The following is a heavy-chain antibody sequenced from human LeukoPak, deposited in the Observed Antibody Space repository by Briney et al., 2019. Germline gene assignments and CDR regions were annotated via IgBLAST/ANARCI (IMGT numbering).Heavy chain of an antibody. Sequence: GGSLRLSCAASGFTFSSYAMHWVRQAPGKGLEWVAVISYDGSNKYYADSVKGRFTISRDNSKNTLYLQMNSLRAEDTAVYYCARERESVCDYWGQGTLVTVSS. CDR1: GFTFSSYA. V-gene: IGHV3-30-3*01. D-gene: IGHD2-8*01. J-gene: IGHJ4*02. CDR2: ISYDGSNK. CDR3: ARERESVCDY.